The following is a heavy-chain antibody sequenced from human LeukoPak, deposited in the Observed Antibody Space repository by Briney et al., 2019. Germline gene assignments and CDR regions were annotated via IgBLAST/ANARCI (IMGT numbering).Heavy chain of an antibody. Sequence: PGGSLRLSCAASGLTVGSKYMGWVRPAPGKGLEWVSVIYRGGDTYYADSVRGRFTVSRDISQNTLYLQMNRLRVEDTAVYYCATRPDGNDFPYFDFWGQGTLVLVSS. J-gene: IGHJ4*02. CDR1: GLTVGSKY. V-gene: IGHV3-66*01. D-gene: IGHD5-12*01. CDR3: ATRPDGNDFPYFDF. CDR2: IYRGGDT.